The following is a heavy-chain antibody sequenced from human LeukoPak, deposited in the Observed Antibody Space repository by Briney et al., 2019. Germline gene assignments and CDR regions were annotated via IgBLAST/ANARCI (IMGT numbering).Heavy chain of an antibody. CDR3: ARDPPMDDEMATIRADDY. Sequence: KPGGSLRLSCAASGFTFSSYSMNWVRQAPGKGLEWVSSISSSSSYIYYADSVKGRFTISRDNAKNSLYLQMNSLRAEDTAVYYCARDPPMDDEMATIRADDYWGQGTLVTVSS. V-gene: IGHV3-21*01. CDR2: ISSSSSYI. CDR1: GFTFSSYS. D-gene: IGHD5-24*01. J-gene: IGHJ4*02.